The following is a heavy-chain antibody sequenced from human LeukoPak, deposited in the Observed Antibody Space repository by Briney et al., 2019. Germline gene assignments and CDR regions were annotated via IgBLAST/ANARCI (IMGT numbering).Heavy chain of an antibody. CDR1: GYTFTSYA. Sequence: ASVKVSCKASGYTFTSYAMHWVRQAPGQRLEWMGWINAGNGNTKYSQEFQGRVTITRDTSASTAYMELSSLRSEDMAVYYCARDFSGGFYTYYYDSSGSGEVAFDIWGQGTMVTVSS. CDR3: ARDFSGGFYTYYYDSSGSGEVAFDI. V-gene: IGHV1-3*03. J-gene: IGHJ3*02. D-gene: IGHD3-22*01. CDR2: INAGNGNT.